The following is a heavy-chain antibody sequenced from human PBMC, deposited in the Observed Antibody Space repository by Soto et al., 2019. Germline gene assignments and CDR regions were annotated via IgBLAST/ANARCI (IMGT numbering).Heavy chain of an antibody. CDR1: GFTFSGSA. CDR3: TRHLAPYDSSGYYYYYYGMDV. J-gene: IGHJ6*02. V-gene: IGHV3-73*01. Sequence: PGGSLRLSCAASGFTFSGSAMHWVRQASGKGLEWVGRIRSKANSYATAYAASVKGRFTISRDDSKNTVYLQMNSLKTEDTAVYYCTRHLAPYDSSGYYYYYYGMDVWGQGTMVTVSS. CDR2: IRSKANSYAT. D-gene: IGHD3-22*01.